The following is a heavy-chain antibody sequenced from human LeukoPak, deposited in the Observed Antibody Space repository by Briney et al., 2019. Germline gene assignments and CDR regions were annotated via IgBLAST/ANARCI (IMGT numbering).Heavy chain of an antibody. CDR2: INPSGGST. V-gene: IGHV1-46*01. D-gene: IGHD4-23*01. CDR3: ARGLVRSDGWFDP. CDR1: GYTFTSYY. Sequence: ASVKVSCKASGYTFTSYYTHWVRQAPGQGLEWMGIINPSGGSTSYAQKFQGRVTMTRDTSTSTVYVELSSLRSEDTAVYFCARGLVRSDGWFDPWGQGTLVTVSS. J-gene: IGHJ5*02.